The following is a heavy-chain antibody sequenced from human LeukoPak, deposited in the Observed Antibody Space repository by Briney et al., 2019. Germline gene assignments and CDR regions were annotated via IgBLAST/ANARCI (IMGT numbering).Heavy chain of an antibody. V-gene: IGHV1-2*02. J-gene: IGHJ4*02. D-gene: IGHD3-9*01. Sequence: ASVKVSCKASGYTFTSYYMHWVRQAPGQGLEWMGWINPNSGGTNYAQKFQGRVTMTRDTSISTAYMELSRLRSDDTAVYYCARASEDYDILTGYFYWGQGTLVTVSS. CDR1: GYTFTSYY. CDR3: ARASEDYDILTGYFY. CDR2: INPNSGGT.